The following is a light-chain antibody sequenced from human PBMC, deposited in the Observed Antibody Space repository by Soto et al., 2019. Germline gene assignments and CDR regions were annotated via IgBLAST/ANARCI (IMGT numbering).Light chain of an antibody. J-gene: IGLJ1*01. V-gene: IGLV1-40*01. CDR2: GNT. CDR3: QSYDSDVTELYV. CDR1: DSNIGAGFD. Sequence: QSVLTHPPSVSGAPGRTVTISCTGSDSNIGAGFDVHWYQQLPGSAPKLLIYGNTRRPSGVPDRFSGSQSGTSDSLAISGLQAEDEGDYYGQSYDSDVTELYVFGTGTKVTVL.